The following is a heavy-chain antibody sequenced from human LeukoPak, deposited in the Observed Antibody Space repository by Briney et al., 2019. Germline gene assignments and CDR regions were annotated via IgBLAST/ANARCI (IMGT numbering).Heavy chain of an antibody. Sequence: SETLSLTCAVYGGSFSGYFWSWIRQPPGKGLEWIGEINHSGSTDYNPSLESRVTISVDTSKNQLSLKLSSVTAADTAVYYCARDGANPDYWGQGTLVTVSS. D-gene: IGHD3-16*01. J-gene: IGHJ4*02. CDR2: INHSGST. V-gene: IGHV4-34*01. CDR3: ARDGANPDY. CDR1: GGSFSGYF.